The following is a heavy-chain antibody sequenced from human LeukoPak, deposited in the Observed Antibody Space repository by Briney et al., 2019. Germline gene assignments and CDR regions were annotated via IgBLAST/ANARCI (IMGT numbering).Heavy chain of an antibody. CDR2: IYSGGST. V-gene: IGHV3-66*01. Sequence: GGSLRLSRAASVFTVSRNYMRWVRQASGKGLEGVSVIYSGGSTYHADSVKGRFTISRDNSKNTLYLQMKSLRAEDTAVYYGARDSKQQLVRFYYYSMDVWGKGTTVTISS. CDR1: VFTVSRNY. CDR3: ARDSKQQLVRFYYYSMDV. D-gene: IGHD6-13*01. J-gene: IGHJ6*03.